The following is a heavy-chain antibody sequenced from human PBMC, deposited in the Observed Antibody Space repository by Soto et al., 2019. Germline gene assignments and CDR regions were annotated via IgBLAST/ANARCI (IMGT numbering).Heavy chain of an antibody. V-gene: IGHV3-74*03. CDR1: GFTFSGHW. D-gene: IGHD2-2*01. CDR3: AREAGYCSRPSFYRRAFDT. CDR2: INTDGGSS. Sequence: EVQLVESGGDLVQPGGSLRLSCAASGFTFSGHWMHWVRQVPGKGLEWVSRINTDGGSSAYADSVKGRFTISRDNAKNTLYLQMNGLRAEDTAVYYCAREAGYCSRPSFYRRAFDTWGQGTTVTVSS. J-gene: IGHJ3*02.